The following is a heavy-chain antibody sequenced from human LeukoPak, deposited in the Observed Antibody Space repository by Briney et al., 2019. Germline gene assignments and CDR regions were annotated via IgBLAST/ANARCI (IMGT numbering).Heavy chain of an antibody. CDR2: IYYSGST. D-gene: IGHD6-6*01. Sequence: SETLSLTCTVSGGSISSYYWSWIRQPPRQGLGLIGYIYYSGSTNYNPSLKSRVTISVDTSKNQFSLKLSSVTAADTAVYYCARSNSLAARPSPPRYWGQGTLVTVSS. V-gene: IGHV4-59*01. CDR3: ARSNSLAARPSPPRY. J-gene: IGHJ4*02. CDR1: GGSISSYY.